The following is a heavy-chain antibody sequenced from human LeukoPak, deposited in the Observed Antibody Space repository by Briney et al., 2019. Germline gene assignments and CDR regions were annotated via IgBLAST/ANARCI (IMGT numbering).Heavy chain of an antibody. J-gene: IGHJ3*02. CDR3: ARGRLRLLEWLLHGGAFDI. V-gene: IGHV4-34*01. CDR1: GGSFSGYY. Sequence: SETLSLTCAVYGGSFSGYYWSWIRQPPGKGLEWIGEINHSGSTNYNPSLKSRVTISVDTSKNQFSLKLSSVTAADTAVYYCARGRLRLLEWLLHGGAFDIWGQGTMVTVSS. D-gene: IGHD3-3*01. CDR2: INHSGST.